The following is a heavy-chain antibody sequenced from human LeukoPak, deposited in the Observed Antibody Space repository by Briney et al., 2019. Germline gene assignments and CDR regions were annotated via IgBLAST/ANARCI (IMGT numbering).Heavy chain of an antibody. CDR2: INSKGDDI. V-gene: IGHV3-11*04. CDR3: ATSRVFDY. Sequence: GGSLRLSCVGSGFTFSDHFMSWIRQVPGKEPEWLSYINSKGDDILYRDSVKGRFSISRDNAENSLYLQMNSLKAEDTAVYYCATSRVFDYWGQGALVIVSS. J-gene: IGHJ4*02. CDR1: GFTFSDHF.